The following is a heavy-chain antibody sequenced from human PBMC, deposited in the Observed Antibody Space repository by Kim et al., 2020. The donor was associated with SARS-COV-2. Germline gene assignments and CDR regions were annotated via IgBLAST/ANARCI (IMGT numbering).Heavy chain of an antibody. D-gene: IGHD6-19*01. J-gene: IGHJ6*02. Sequence: YADSVKGRFTISRDNVRNSLYLEMNNLRAEDTALYYCAKGNGWYTYFPMDVWGQGTTVTVSS. CDR3: AKGNGWYTYFPMDV. V-gene: IGHV3-9*01.